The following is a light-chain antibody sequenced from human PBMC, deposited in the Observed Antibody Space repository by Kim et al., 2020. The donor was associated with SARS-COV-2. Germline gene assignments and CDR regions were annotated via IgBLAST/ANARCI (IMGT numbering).Light chain of an antibody. CDR1: QSVSSY. CDR3: QQRSNWPLT. J-gene: IGKJ4*01. CDR2: DAS. Sequence: SLSPGERATLSCRASQSVSSYLAWYQQKPGQAPRLLIYDASNRATGIPARFSGSGSGTDFTLTISSLEPEDFAVYYCQQRSNWPLTFGGGTELEI. V-gene: IGKV3-11*01.